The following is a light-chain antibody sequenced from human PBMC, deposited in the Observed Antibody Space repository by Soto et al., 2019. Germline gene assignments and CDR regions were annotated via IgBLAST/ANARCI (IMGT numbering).Light chain of an antibody. V-gene: IGKV1-13*02. J-gene: IGKJ5*01. Sequence: AIQLTQSPSSLSASVGDRVTITCRASQDIRSALAWYQQKPGKAPKILIYDVSTLESGVPSRFSGSSSGTDFTLTISSLQPVDFATYYCQQFNSYPITFGQGTRLEIK. CDR2: DVS. CDR1: QDIRSA. CDR3: QQFNSYPIT.